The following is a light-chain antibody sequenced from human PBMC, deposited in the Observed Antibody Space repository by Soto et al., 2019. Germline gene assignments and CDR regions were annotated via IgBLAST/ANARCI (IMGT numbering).Light chain of an antibody. Sequence: IPMTQSPSSLSASVGDRVTITCRASQTISSSLNWYQQKPVKAPDLLIFAASNLQSGVASRFSGSGSGSDSALTLSSLQPEAFATYSYQHSYSSTQICTFGQGNRLEIK. CDR1: QTISSS. V-gene: IGKV1-39*01. CDR3: QHSYSSTQICT. CDR2: AAS. J-gene: IGKJ2*02.